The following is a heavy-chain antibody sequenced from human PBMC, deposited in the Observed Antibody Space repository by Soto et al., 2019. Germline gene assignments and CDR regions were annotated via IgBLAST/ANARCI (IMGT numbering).Heavy chain of an antibody. CDR3: ARGILLFGVTYLDY. V-gene: IGHV4-31*03. CDR1: GGSINSGGYY. J-gene: IGHJ4*02. Sequence: QVQLQESGPGLVKPSQTLSLTCTVSGGSINSGGYYWSWIRQHSGKGLDYIGYISNSGSTYYNPSLRSRTTISLDTSKNQFSLNLSSVAAADTAVYYCARGILLFGVTYLDYWGQGTLVTVSS. D-gene: IGHD3-10*01. CDR2: ISNSGST.